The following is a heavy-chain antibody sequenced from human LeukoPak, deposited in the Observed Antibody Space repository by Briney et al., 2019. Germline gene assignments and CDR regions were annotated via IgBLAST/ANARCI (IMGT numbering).Heavy chain of an antibody. CDR3: ARGLSASYDFNWFDS. CDR1: GGSISGYY. D-gene: IGHD2/OR15-2a*01. CDR2: INTGGTT. V-gene: IGHV4-4*07. Sequence: MPSETLSLTCTVSGGSISGYYWSWIRQPAGKGPEWMGRINTGGTTRYDPSLKSRVTMSVDTSKNQFSLKLTSVTAADTAVYYCARGLSASYDFNWFDSWGQGTLVNVSS. J-gene: IGHJ5*01.